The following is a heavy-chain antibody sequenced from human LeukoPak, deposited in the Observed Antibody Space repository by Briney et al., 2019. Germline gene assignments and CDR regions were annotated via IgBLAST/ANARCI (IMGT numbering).Heavy chain of an antibody. J-gene: IGHJ3*02. V-gene: IGHV3-48*04. CDR3: ARFQGSHAFDI. CDR2: ISSSSSTI. Sequence: GRSLRLSCAASGFTFSSYSMNWVRQAPGKGLEWVSYISSSSSTIYYADSVKGRFTISRDNAKNSLYLQMNSLRAEDTAVYYCARFQGSHAFDIWGQGTMVTVSS. CDR1: GFTFSSYS.